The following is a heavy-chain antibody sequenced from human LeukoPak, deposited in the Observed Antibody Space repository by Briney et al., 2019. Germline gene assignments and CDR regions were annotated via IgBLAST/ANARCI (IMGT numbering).Heavy chain of an antibody. CDR3: ARRLTQYDCFDP. Sequence: SQTLSLTCAISGDSVSSNSVTWNWIRQSPSRGLVWLGRTYYRSTWYNDYVVSVRGRITVNPDTSKNQFSLHLNSVTPEDTAVYYCARRLTQYDCFDPWGQGILVTVSS. CDR1: GDSVSSNSVT. J-gene: IGHJ5*02. D-gene: IGHD2-2*01. CDR2: TYYRSTWYN. V-gene: IGHV6-1*01.